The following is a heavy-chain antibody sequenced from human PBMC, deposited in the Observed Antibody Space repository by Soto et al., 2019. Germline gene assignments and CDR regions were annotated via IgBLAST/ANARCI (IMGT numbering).Heavy chain of an antibody. CDR3: ATTKYSSSWHNWFDP. Sequence: PGGSLRLSCAASGFTVSSNYMSWVRQAPGKGLEWVSVIYSGGSTYYADSVKGRFTISRDNSKNTLYLQMNSLRAEDTAVYYCATTKYSSSWHNWFDPWGQGTLVTVSS. D-gene: IGHD6-13*01. CDR2: IYSGGST. J-gene: IGHJ5*02. CDR1: GFTVSSNY. V-gene: IGHV3-66*01.